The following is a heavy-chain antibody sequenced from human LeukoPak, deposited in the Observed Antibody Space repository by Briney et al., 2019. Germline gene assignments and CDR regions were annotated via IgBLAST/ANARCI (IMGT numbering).Heavy chain of an antibody. V-gene: IGHV1-69*13. D-gene: IGHD2-2*01. J-gene: IGHJ4*02. CDR3: ATLSPEYGSTFDY. CDR1: GGTLSSYA. Sequence: SVKVSCKASGGTLSSYAITWVRQAPGQGLEWMGGIIPIFGTSNYAQKFQGRVTITADESTSTAFMGLSSLRTEDSAVYYCATLSPEYGSTFDYWGQGTLVTVSS. CDR2: IIPIFGTS.